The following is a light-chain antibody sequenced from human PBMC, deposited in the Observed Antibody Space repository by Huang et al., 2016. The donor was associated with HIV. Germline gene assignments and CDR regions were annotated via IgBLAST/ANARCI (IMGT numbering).Light chain of an antibody. CDR2: GAS. CDR3: QQYNNWPPEYT. J-gene: IGKJ2*01. V-gene: IGKV3-15*01. CDR1: QSVSSN. Sequence: EIVMTQSPATLSVSPGERATLSCRASQSVSSNLAWYQQKPGQAPRLLIYGASTRATGSPARFSGSGSGTKFTLTISSLQSEDFAVYYCQQYNNWPPEYTFGQGTKLEIK.